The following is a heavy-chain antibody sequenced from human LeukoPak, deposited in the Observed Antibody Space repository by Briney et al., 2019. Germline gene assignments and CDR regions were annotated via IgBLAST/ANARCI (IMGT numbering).Heavy chain of an antibody. CDR1: GGSLSGYY. CDR3: ARVRITMARGVKFYYYYYGMDV. V-gene: IGHV4-34*01. Sequence: PSETLSLTCAVYGGSLSGYYWSWIRQPPGKGLEWIGEINHSGSTNYNPSLKSRVTISVDTSKNQFSLKLSSVTAADTAVYCCARVRITMARGVKFYYYYYGMDVWGQGTTVTVSS. D-gene: IGHD3-10*01. CDR2: INHSGST. J-gene: IGHJ6*02.